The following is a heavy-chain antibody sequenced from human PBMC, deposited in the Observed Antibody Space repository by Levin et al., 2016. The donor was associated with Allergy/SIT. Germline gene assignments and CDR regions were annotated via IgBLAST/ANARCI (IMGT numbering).Heavy chain of an antibody. CDR3: ARDPNRDQYYYDSSGYLDY. J-gene: IGHJ4*02. D-gene: IGHD3-22*01. CDR2: ISAYNGNT. CDR1: GYTFTSYG. V-gene: IGHV1-18*04. Sequence: ASVKVSCKASGYTFTSYGISWVRQAPGQGLEWMGWISAYNGNTNYAQKLQGRVTMTTDTSASTAYMELSSLRSEDTAVYYCARDPNRDQYYYDSSGYLDYWGQGTLVTVSS.